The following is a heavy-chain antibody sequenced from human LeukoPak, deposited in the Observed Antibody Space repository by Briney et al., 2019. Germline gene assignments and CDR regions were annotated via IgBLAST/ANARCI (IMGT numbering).Heavy chain of an antibody. CDR3: ARAGYSYGYEGNWFDP. Sequence: ASVKVSCKASGYTFTNYYMHWVRQAPGQGLEWMGLINPTGSSTNYAQKFRGRVTMTRDTSTTTVYMELSSLRSEDTAVYYCARAGYSYGYEGNWFDPWGQGTLVTVSS. J-gene: IGHJ5*02. D-gene: IGHD5-18*01. CDR1: GYTFTNYY. V-gene: IGHV1-46*01. CDR2: INPTGSST.